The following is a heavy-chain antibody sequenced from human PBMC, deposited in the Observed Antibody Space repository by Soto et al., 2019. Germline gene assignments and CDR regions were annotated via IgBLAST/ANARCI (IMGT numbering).Heavy chain of an antibody. D-gene: IGHD2-2*01. CDR1: GGSFSGYY. J-gene: IGHJ5*02. Sequence: QVQLQQWGAGLLKPSETLSLTCAVYGGSFSGYYWSWIRQPPGKGLEWIGEINHSGSTNYNPSLTSRVTISVDTSKNQFSLKLSSVTAADTAVYYCARGRIVVLPAARHNWFDPWGQGTLVTVSS. V-gene: IGHV4-34*01. CDR2: INHSGST. CDR3: ARGRIVVLPAARHNWFDP.